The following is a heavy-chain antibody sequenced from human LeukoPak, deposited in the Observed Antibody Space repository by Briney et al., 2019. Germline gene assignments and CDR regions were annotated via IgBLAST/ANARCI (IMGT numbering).Heavy chain of an antibody. V-gene: IGHV3-48*04. D-gene: IGHD3-16*01. J-gene: IGHJ4*02. CDR2: ISSSGSTI. CDR1: GFTFSSYA. CDR3: AMGAFYYFDY. Sequence: TGGSLRLSCAASGFTFSSYAMSWVRQAPGKGLEWVSAISSSGSTIYYADSVKGRFTISRDNAKNSLYLQMNSLGAEDTAVYYCAMGAFYYFDYWGQGTLVTVSS.